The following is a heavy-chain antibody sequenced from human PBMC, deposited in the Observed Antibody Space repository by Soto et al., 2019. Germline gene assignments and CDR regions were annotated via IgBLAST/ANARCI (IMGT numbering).Heavy chain of an antibody. CDR1: GGSISGHY. CDR3: ARVGSSGWSPDY. Sequence: SETLSLTCSVSGGSISGHYWTWIRQSPGKGLEWIGYIFYSGRTNYNPSLKSRVTISVDTPTNQFSLKKSSVTAADTAVYYCARVGSSGWSPDYWGRGTLVTVSS. D-gene: IGHD6-19*01. V-gene: IGHV4-59*11. J-gene: IGHJ4*02. CDR2: IFYSGRT.